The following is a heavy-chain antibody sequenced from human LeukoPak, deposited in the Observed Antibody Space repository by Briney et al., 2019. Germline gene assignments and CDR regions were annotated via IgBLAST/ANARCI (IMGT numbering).Heavy chain of an antibody. J-gene: IGHJ4*02. Sequence: QPGRSLRLSCAASGFTFSSYGMHWVRQAPGKGLEWVAVIWYDGSNKYYADSVKGRFTISRDNSKNTLYLQMNSLRAEDTAVYYCARDQGDYGDYVWGSYRYPTYFDYWGQGTLVTVSS. V-gene: IGHV3-33*01. CDR1: GFTFSSYG. CDR2: IWYDGSNK. D-gene: IGHD3-16*02. CDR3: ARDQGDYGDYVWGSYRYPTYFDY.